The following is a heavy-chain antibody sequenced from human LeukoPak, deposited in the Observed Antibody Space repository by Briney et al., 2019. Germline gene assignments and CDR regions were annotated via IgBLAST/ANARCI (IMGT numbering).Heavy chain of an antibody. CDR2: ISGISDRV. J-gene: IGHJ6*03. CDR1: GFTFTNYW. Sequence: GGSLRLSCVASGFTFTNYWMNWVRQAPGKGLEWVSIISGISDRVDYADSVKGRFTISRDNSNNMVYLQMNSLRAEDTALYYCAKKRLAGAGGNHMDVWGKGTTVTVSS. V-gene: IGHV3-23*01. D-gene: IGHD6-13*01. CDR3: AKKRLAGAGGNHMDV.